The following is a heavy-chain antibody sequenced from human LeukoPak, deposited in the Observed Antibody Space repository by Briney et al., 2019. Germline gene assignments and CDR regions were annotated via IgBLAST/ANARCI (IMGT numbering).Heavy chain of an antibody. CDR2: INPDGTVT. D-gene: IGHD6-19*01. Sequence: GGSLRLSCAASGFTFNNYWMHWVRQAPGKGLVWVSPINPDGTVTTYADSVRGRFTISRDNAKNTLYLQMNSLRAEDTAVYYCVRDSPSGFFDLWGRGTLVTVSS. CDR1: GFTFNNYW. CDR3: VRDSPSGFFDL. J-gene: IGHJ2*01. V-gene: IGHV3-74*01.